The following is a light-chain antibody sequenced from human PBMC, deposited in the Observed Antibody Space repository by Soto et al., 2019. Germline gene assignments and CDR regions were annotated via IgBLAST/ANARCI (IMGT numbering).Light chain of an antibody. CDR3: QNYYSAPLT. Sequence: DIQMTQSPSSLSASVGGRVTITCRASQGISTYLAWYQQKPGKVPKLLIYAASTLQSGVPSRFSGSGSGTEFTLTISSLQPEYVATYYCQNYYSAPLTFGGGTKVEIK. CDR1: QGISTY. J-gene: IGKJ4*01. CDR2: AAS. V-gene: IGKV1-27*01.